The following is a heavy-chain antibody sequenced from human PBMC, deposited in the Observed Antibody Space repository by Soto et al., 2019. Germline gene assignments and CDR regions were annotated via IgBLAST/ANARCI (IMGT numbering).Heavy chain of an antibody. J-gene: IGHJ6*02. CDR1: GFTFSNAW. D-gene: IGHD2-2*01. CDR2: IKSKTDGGTT. V-gene: IGHV3-15*01. Sequence: EVQLVESGGGLVKPGGSLRLSCAASGFTFSNAWMSWVRQAPGKGLEWVGRIKSKTDGGTTDYAAPVKGRFTISRDDSKNTLYLQMNSLKTEDTAVYYCIRREVRGGYYYYGMDVWGQGTTVTVSS. CDR3: IRREVRGGYYYYGMDV.